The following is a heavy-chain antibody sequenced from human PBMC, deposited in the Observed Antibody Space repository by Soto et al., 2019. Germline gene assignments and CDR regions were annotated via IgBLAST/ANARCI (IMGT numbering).Heavy chain of an antibody. V-gene: IGHV3-21*01. CDR1: GFTFSSYS. D-gene: IGHD5-18*01. Sequence: EVQLVESGGGLVKPGGSLRLSCAASGFTFSSYSMNWVRQAPGKGLEWVSSISSSGTYIDYADSVKGRFTISRDNAKNSLYLQMNSLRAEDTAVYYCARYYSYGYSFGYWCQGTLVTVSS. J-gene: IGHJ4*02. CDR3: ARYYSYGYSFGY. CDR2: ISSSGTYI.